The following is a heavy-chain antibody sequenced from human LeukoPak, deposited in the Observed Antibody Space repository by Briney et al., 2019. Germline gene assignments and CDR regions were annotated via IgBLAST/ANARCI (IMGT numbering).Heavy chain of an antibody. CDR3: ARGQRYCTNGVCLYYYYYYMDV. V-gene: IGHV4-39*01. CDR2: IYHSGST. Sequence: SETLSLTCTVSGGSISSSSYYWGWIRQPPGKGLEWIGTIYHSGSTYYNPSLKSRVTISVDTSKNQFSLKLSSVTAADTAVYYCARGQRYCTNGVCLYYYYYYMDVWGKGTTVTVSS. CDR1: GGSISSSSYY. J-gene: IGHJ6*03. D-gene: IGHD2-8*01.